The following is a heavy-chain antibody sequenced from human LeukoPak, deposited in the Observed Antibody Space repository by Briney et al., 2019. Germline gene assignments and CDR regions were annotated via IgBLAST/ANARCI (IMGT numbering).Heavy chain of an antibody. J-gene: IGHJ4*02. V-gene: IGHV4-34*01. CDR1: GGSFSGYY. CDR2: INHSGST. CDR3: ARLTIMITFGGVIAPRGVDY. D-gene: IGHD3-16*02. Sequence: SETLSLTCAVYGGSFSGYYWSWIRQPPGKGLEWIGEINHSGSTNYNPSPKSRVTISVDTSKNQLSLKLSSVTAVDTAVYYCARLTIMITFGGVIAPRGVDYWGQGTLVTVSS.